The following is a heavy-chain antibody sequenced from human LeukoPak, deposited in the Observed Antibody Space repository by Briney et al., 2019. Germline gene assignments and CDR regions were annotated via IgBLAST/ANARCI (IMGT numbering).Heavy chain of an antibody. CDR2: IYRSGST. Sequence: SETLSLTCTVSGYSISSGYYWGWIRQPPGEGLEWIGSIYRSGSTYYNPSLKSRVTISVDTSKNQFSLKLSSVTAADTAVYYCYCSGGDWGQGTLVTVSS. V-gene: IGHV4-38-2*02. J-gene: IGHJ4*02. CDR1: GYSISSGYY. CDR3: YCSGGD. D-gene: IGHD2-15*01.